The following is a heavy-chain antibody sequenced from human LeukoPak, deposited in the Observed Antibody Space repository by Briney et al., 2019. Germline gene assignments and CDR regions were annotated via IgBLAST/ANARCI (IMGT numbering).Heavy chain of an antibody. CDR3: ARYLRDRLGDLSAPFDY. D-gene: IGHD3-16*02. V-gene: IGHV3-7*01. CDR1: GFTFSSYW. CDR2: IKQDGSEK. J-gene: IGHJ4*02. Sequence: HPGGSLRLSCAASGFTFSSYWMSWVRQAPGKGLEWVANIKQDGSEKYYVDSVKGRFTISRDNAKNSLYLQMNSLRAEDTAVYYCARYLRDRLGDLSAPFDYWAQGPLVTVSS.